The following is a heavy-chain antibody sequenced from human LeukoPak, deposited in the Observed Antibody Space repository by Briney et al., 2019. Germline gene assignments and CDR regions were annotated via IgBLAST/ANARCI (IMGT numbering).Heavy chain of an antibody. CDR3: ARGFGRP. D-gene: IGHD3-16*01. V-gene: IGHV3-7*01. CDR1: GFTLSSYW. CDR2: IKQEGSEK. J-gene: IGHJ3*01. Sequence: PAGSLTLSCTASGFTLSSYWMCWIRLAPRQGLEWVANIKQEGSEKNYVDSVKGRFTIARDNAKNSLNLQMNSLRAEDTAEYYCARGFGRPWGQGTMVTVSS.